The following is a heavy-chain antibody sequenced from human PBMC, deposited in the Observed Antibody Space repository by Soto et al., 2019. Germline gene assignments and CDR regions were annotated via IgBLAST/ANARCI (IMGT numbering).Heavy chain of an antibody. Sequence: SETLSLTCTVSGGSISSYYWSWIRQPPGKGLEWIGYIYYSGSTNYNPSLKSRVTISVDTSKNQFSLKLSSVTAADTAVYYCARVKKYSSSSSYYYYYMDVWGKGTTVTVSS. J-gene: IGHJ6*03. CDR1: GGSISSYY. CDR3: ARVKKYSSSSSYYYYYMDV. CDR2: IYYSGST. D-gene: IGHD6-6*01. V-gene: IGHV4-59*01.